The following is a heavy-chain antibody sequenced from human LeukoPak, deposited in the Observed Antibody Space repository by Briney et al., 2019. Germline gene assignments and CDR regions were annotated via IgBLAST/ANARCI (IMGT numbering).Heavy chain of an antibody. CDR2: INPNSGGT. CDR3: ARISSGWGAFDY. V-gene: IGHV1-2*02. Sequence: ASVKVSRKASGYTFTGYYMHWVRQAPGQGLEWMGWINPNSGGTNYAQKFQGRVTMTRDTSISTAYMELSRLRSDDTAVYYCARISSGWGAFDYWGQGTLVTVSS. J-gene: IGHJ4*02. CDR1: GYTFTGYY. D-gene: IGHD6-19*01.